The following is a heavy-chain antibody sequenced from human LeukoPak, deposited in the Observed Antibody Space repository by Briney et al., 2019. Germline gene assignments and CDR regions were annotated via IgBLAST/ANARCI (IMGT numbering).Heavy chain of an antibody. CDR3: ARDLSEAYSSAVPHFDY. V-gene: IGHV3-48*03. J-gene: IGHJ4*02. D-gene: IGHD6-25*01. CDR2: IRSGGNTR. CDR1: GFTFSNYE. Sequence: GGSLRLSCAASGFTFSNYEMNWVRQAPGKGLEWISYIRSGGNTRYYADSVKGRFTISRDNAKNSLYLQMNSLRAEDTAVYYCARDLSEAYSSAVPHFDYWGQGTLVTVSS.